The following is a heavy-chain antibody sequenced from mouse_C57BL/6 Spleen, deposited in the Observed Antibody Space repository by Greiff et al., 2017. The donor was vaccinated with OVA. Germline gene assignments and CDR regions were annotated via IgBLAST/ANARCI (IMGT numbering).Heavy chain of an antibody. CDR1: GFNIKDYY. J-gene: IGHJ3*01. Sequence: VQLQQSGAELVWPGASVKLSCTASGFNIKDYYMHWVKQRPEQGLEWIGRIDPEDGDTEYAPKFQGKATMTADTSSNTAYLQLSSLTSEDTAVYYCTTRAAQATIAYWGQGTLVTVSA. CDR3: TTRAAQATIAY. V-gene: IGHV14-1*01. CDR2: IDPEDGDT. D-gene: IGHD3-2*02.